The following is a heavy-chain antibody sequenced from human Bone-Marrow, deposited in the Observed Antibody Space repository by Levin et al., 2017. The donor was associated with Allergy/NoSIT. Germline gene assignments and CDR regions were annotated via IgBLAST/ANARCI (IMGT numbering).Heavy chain of an antibody. CDR3: ARNGQGRAWYFDL. CDR2: IYPGDSDT. D-gene: IGHD2-8*01. Sequence: KVSCKGSGYSFTSYWIGWVRQMPGKGLEWMGIIYPGDSDTRYSPSFQGQVTISADKSISTAFLQWSSLKASDTAMYYCARNGQGRAWYFDLWGRGTLVTVSS. V-gene: IGHV5-51*01. J-gene: IGHJ2*01. CDR1: GYSFTSYW.